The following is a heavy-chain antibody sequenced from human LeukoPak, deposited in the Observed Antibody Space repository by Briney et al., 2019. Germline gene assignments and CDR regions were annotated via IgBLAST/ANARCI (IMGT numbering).Heavy chain of an antibody. V-gene: IGHV4-34*01. CDR2: INHSGST. Sequence: PETLSLTCAVYGGSFSGYYWSWIRQPPGKGLEWIGEINHSGSTNYNPSLKSRVTISVDTSKNQFSLKLSSVTAADTAVYYCARALDYGGNRPFDYWGQGTLVTVSS. CDR1: GGSFSGYY. CDR3: ARALDYGGNRPFDY. D-gene: IGHD4-23*01. J-gene: IGHJ4*02.